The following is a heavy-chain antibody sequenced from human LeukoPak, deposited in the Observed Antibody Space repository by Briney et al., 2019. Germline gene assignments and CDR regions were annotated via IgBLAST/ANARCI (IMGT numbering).Heavy chain of an antibody. D-gene: IGHD2-15*01. CDR2: ISNNGGYT. CDR3: AKQLGYCSDGSCYFPY. J-gene: IGHJ4*02. V-gene: IGHV3-23*01. CDR1: GFTFSSSA. Sequence: PGGSLRLSCAASGFTFSSSAMSWVRQAPGKGLERVSVISNNGGYTYYADSVQGRFTISRDNSKSTLCLQMNSLRAEDTAVYYCAKQLGYCSDGSCYFPYWGQGTLVTVSS.